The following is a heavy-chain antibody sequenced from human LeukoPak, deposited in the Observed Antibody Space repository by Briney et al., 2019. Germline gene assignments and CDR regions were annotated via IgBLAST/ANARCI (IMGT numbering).Heavy chain of an antibody. J-gene: IGHJ4*02. CDR1: GFTFTSSA. Sequence: SVKVSCKASGFTFTSSAVQWVRQARGQRLEWIGWIVVGSGNTNYAQKFQERVTITRDMSTSTAYMELSSLRSEDTAVYCCAAYCGGDCYSGGYWGQGTLVTVSS. CDR3: AAYCGGDCYSGGY. D-gene: IGHD2-21*02. CDR2: IVVGSGNT. V-gene: IGHV1-58*01.